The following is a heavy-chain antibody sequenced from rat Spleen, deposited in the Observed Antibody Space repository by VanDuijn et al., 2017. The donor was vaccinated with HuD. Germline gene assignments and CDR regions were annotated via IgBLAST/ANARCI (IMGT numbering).Heavy chain of an antibody. CDR3: ATHGTRVSRFAY. V-gene: IGHV5-19*01. Sequence: EVQLVESGGGLVQPGRSLKLSCAASGFTFSDYAMNWIRQAPTKGLEWVASISPSGGRTNFRDSVKGRFTISRDNAESTLYLQMDSLRSEDTATYYCATHGTRVSRFAYWGQGTLVTVSS. J-gene: IGHJ3*01. D-gene: IGHD1-4*01. CDR1: GFTFSDYA. CDR2: ISPSGGRT.